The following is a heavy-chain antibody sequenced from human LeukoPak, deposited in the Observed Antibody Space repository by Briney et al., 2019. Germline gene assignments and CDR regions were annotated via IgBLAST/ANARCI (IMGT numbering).Heavy chain of an antibody. CDR3: AARPTSEAVAPSDF. CDR2: INSDGSST. D-gene: IGHD6-19*01. CDR1: GFTFSTYW. Sequence: GGSLRLSCAASGFTFSTYWMHWVRQAPGKGLVWVSRINSDGSSTSYADSVKGRFTISRDNSKRMLYLQMNSLRAEDTATYYCAARPTSEAVAPSDFWGQGTLVTASP. J-gene: IGHJ4*02. V-gene: IGHV3-74*01.